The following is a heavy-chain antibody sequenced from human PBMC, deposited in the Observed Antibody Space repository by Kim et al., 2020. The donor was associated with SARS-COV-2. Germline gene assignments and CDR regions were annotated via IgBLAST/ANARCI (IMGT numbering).Heavy chain of an antibody. CDR1: GYTFTAYY. CDR2: INPNSGDT. J-gene: IGHJ5*02. Sequence: ASVKVSCKASGYTFTAYYIHWVRQAPGQGLEWMGWINPNSGDTNYAQKFQGRITMTRDTSISTAYMELSRLRSDDTAVYYCARDFDLGVGARTGWFDPWGQGTLVTVSS. CDR3: ARDFDLGVGARTGWFDP. D-gene: IGHD1-26*01. V-gene: IGHV1-2*02.